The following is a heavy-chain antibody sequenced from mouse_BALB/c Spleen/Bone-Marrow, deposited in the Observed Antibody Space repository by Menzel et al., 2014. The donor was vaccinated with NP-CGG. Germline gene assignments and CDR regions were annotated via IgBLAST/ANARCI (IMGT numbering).Heavy chain of an antibody. CDR1: GYTFTSYY. CDR2: INPSNGGT. J-gene: IGHJ4*01. Sequence: VQLQHSGAELVKPGASVKLSCKASGYTFTSYYMYWVKQRPGQGLEWFGEINPSNGGTNFNEKFKNKATLTVDKSSSTAYMQLSSLTSEDSAVYYCSRGRRGALDYWGQGTSVTVSS. CDR3: SRGRRGALDY. V-gene: IGHV1S81*02.